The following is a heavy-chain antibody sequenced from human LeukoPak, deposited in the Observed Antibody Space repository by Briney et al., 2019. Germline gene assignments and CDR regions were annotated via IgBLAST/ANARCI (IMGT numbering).Heavy chain of an antibody. CDR1: GYSISSDYY. D-gene: IGHD4-17*01. V-gene: IGHV4-38-2*02. J-gene: IGHJ4*02. CDR3: ARVADYGDYPDY. CDR2: IYHSGST. Sequence: PSETLSLTCTVSGYSISSDYYWGWIRQPPGKGLEWIGSIYHSGSTYYNASLKSRVTILVDMSKNQFSLKLSSVTAADTAVYYCARVADYGDYPDYWGQGTLVTVSS.